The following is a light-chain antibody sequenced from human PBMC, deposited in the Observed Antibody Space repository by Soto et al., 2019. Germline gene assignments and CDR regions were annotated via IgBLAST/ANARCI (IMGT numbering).Light chain of an antibody. V-gene: IGKV3-15*01. CDR1: QSVSSH. CDR2: DAS. Sequence: RASQSVSSHLAWYQHKPGQAPRLLFYDASTRATGIPARFSGSGSGTEFTLAVSRLEPEDFAVYYCQQYGSSATFGQGTKVEIK. J-gene: IGKJ1*01. CDR3: QQYGSSAT.